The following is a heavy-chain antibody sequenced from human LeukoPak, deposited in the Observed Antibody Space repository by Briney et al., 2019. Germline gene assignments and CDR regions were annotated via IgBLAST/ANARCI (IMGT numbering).Heavy chain of an antibody. CDR2: IDPSDSYT. V-gene: IGHV5-10-1*01. J-gene: IGHJ5*02. Sequence: GESLKISCKGSGYSFTSYWISWVRQMPGKGLEWMGRIDPSDSYTNYSPSFQGHVTISADKSISTAYLQWSSLRASDTAMYYCARIVVVPAAIGGWFDPWGQGTLVTVSS. CDR1: GYSFTSYW. D-gene: IGHD2-2*01. CDR3: ARIVVVPAAIGGWFDP.